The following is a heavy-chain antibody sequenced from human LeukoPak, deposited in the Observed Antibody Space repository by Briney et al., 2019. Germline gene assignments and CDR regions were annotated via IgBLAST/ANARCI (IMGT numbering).Heavy chain of an antibody. V-gene: IGHV1-46*01. CDR1: GYTFPSYF. D-gene: IGHD6-6*01. J-gene: IGHJ4*02. CDR3: ARTAARRFDY. Sequence: ASVKVSCEASGYTFPSYFMHWVRQAPGQGLEWMGIINPTGGSTTYAQKFQGRVTMTRDTSTSTVYMELSSLRSDDTAVYYCARTAARRFDYWGQGTLVTVSS. CDR2: INPTGGST.